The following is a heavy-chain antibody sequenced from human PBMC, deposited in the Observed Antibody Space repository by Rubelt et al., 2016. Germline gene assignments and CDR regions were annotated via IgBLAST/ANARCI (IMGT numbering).Heavy chain of an antibody. CDR1: GYTFSGYY. D-gene: IGHD3-3*01. CDR3: AGAISSAGVDH. J-gene: IGHJ4*02. Sequence: QVQLVQSGAEVKKPGASVKVSCKASGYTFSGYYIHWVRQAPGQGPEWMGWIDPNSGGANYEQRFQGRVTMTGDTSIRTAHMELSGLGFDDTAVYFCAGAISSAGVDHWGQGTLVTVSS. CDR2: IDPNSGGA. V-gene: IGHV1-2*02.